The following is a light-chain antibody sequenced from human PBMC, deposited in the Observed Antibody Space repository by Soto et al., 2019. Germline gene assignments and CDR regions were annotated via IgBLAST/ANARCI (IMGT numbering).Light chain of an antibody. J-gene: IGLJ2*01. CDR1: SSDVGNYKL. CDR3: CSYAGGPAVV. CDR2: EDT. V-gene: IGLV2-23*01. Sequence: QSALTQPASVSGSPGQSITISCTGTSSDVGNYKLVSWYQQQPGKAPKLIICEDTERPSGISNRFSGSKSGNTASLTISGLQAEDPGAYSSCSYAGGPAVVFGGGTKLTVL.